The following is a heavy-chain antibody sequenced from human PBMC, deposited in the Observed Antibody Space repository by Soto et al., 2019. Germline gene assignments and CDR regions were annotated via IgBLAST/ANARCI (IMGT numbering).Heavy chain of an antibody. CDR2: ISAYNGNT. J-gene: IGHJ4*02. CDR3: ARAQKKPYYYDSSGYYPAAD. Sequence: QVQLVQSGAEVKKPGASVKVSCKASGYTFTSYGISWVRQAPGQGLEWMGWISAYNGNTNYAQKLQGRVTMTTDTSTSTAYMELRSLRSDDTAVHYCARAQKKPYYYDSSGYYPAADWGQGTLVTVSS. CDR1: GYTFTSYG. V-gene: IGHV1-18*04. D-gene: IGHD3-22*01.